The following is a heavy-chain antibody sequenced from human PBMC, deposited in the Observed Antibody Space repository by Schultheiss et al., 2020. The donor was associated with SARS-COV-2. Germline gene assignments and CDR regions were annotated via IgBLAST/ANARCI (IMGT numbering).Heavy chain of an antibody. D-gene: IGHD6-19*01. CDR1: GGSISSGSYY. V-gene: IGHV4-61*02. CDR2: IYTSGST. J-gene: IGHJ4*02. Sequence: LRLSCTVSGGSISSGSYYWSWIRQPAGKGLEWIGRIYTSGSTNYNPSLKSRVTISVDTSKNQFSLKLSSVTAADTAVYYCARVRAVAGTIDYWGQGTLVTVSS. CDR3: ARVRAVAGTIDY.